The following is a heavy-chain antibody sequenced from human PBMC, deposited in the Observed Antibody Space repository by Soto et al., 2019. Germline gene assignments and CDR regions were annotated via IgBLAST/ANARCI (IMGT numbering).Heavy chain of an antibody. Sequence: ASVKVSCKAAGYTFTSYGISWVRQAPGQGLEWMGWISAYNGNTNYAQKLQGRVTMTTDTSTSTAYMELRSLRSDDTAVYYCARKLLAVAGTEFDYWGQGTLVTVSS. V-gene: IGHV1-18*01. D-gene: IGHD6-19*01. CDR2: ISAYNGNT. CDR1: GYTFTSYG. J-gene: IGHJ4*02. CDR3: ARKLLAVAGTEFDY.